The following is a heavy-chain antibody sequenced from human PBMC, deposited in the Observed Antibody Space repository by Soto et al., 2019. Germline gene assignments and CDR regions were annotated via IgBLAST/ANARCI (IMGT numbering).Heavy chain of an antibody. CDR2: ISAYNGNT. V-gene: IGHV1-18*03. J-gene: IGHJ6*03. Sequence: QVQLVQSGAEVKKPGASVKVSCKASGYTFTSYGISWVRQAPGQGLEWMGWISAYNGNTNYAQKLQGRVTMTTDTSTSTAYMELRSLRSDDMAVYYCAIEELDLGELNPYYYDYYYMDVWGKGTTVTVSS. CDR3: AIEELDLGELNPYYYDYYYMDV. CDR1: GYTFTSYG. D-gene: IGHD3-16*01.